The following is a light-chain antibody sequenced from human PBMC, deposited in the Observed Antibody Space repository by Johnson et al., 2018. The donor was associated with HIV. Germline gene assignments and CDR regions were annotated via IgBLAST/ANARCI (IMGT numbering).Light chain of an antibody. V-gene: IGLV1-51*01. CDR3: GTWDSSLNAR. Sequence: QSVLTQPPSVSAAPGQKVTISCSGSSSNIGNNYVSWYQQLPGTAPKLLIYDNNKRPSGIPDRFSGPKSGTSATLGLTGLPTGDEADYYCGTWDSSLNARFGTGTKVTVL. CDR1: SSNIGNNY. CDR2: DNN. J-gene: IGLJ1*01.